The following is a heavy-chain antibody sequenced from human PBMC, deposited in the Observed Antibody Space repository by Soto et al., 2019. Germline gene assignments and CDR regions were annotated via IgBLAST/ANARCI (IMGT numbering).Heavy chain of an antibody. CDR2: FSDGGST. CDR1: GGSFSGNY. CDR3: ARGNFYYGMDV. Sequence: QVHLQQWGAGLLKPSETLSLICAVSGGSFSGNYWTWIRQPPGKGLEWIGEFSDGGSTNYNPSLKSRVTISEDMSKSQFSLKLSSVTAADTAVYYCARGNFYYGMDVWGQGTTVTVSS. V-gene: IGHV4-34*01. J-gene: IGHJ6*02.